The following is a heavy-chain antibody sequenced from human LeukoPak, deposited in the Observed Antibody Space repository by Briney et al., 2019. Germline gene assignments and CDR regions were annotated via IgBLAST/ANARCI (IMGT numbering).Heavy chain of an antibody. J-gene: IGHJ4*02. V-gene: IGHV4-59*08. CDR3: ARHKPYGSGSYAPYYFDY. CDR2: IYNSGST. CDR1: GDSISSFY. Sequence: SETLSLTCTVSGDSISSFYWYWIRQPPGKGLEWIGYIYNSGSTDYNPSLKSRVTISVDTSKNQFSLKLSSVTAAATAIYYCARHKPYGSGSYAPYYFDYWGQGTLVTVSS. D-gene: IGHD3-10*01.